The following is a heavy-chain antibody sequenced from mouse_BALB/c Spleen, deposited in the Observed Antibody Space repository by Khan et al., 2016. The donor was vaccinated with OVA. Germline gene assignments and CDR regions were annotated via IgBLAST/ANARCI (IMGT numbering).Heavy chain of an antibody. Sequence: EVELVESGGGLVKPGGSLKLSCAASGFTFSDYYMYWVRQTPDKRLEWVATISDGGSYTYYPDSVKGRFTISRDDAKNNLYLQMSSLKSEDTAMXYCVRGYYGDPFAYWGQGTLVTVAA. CDR3: VRGYYGDPFAY. D-gene: IGHD2-13*01. V-gene: IGHV5-4*02. J-gene: IGHJ3*01. CDR2: ISDGGSYT. CDR1: GFTFSDYY.